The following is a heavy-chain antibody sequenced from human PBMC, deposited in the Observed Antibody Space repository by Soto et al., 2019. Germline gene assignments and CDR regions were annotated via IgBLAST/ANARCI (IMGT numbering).Heavy chain of an antibody. CDR3: AREGVRSGYNWNYGLRFDP. CDR2: IYYSGST. D-gene: IGHD1-7*01. Sequence: QVQLQESGPGLVKPSQTLSLTCTVSGGSISSGGYYWSWIRQHPGKGLEWIGYIYYSGSTYYNPSLRRRVTISADTSKNQFSLKLSSVTAADTAVYYCAREGVRSGYNWNYGLRFDPWGQGTLVTVSS. CDR1: GGSISSGGYY. V-gene: IGHV4-31*03. J-gene: IGHJ5*02.